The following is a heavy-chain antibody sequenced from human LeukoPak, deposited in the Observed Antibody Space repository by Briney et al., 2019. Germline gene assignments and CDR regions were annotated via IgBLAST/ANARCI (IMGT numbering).Heavy chain of an antibody. V-gene: IGHV4-34*01. J-gene: IGHJ5*02. CDR2: INHSGST. CDR3: ARDLGYSTNWFDP. D-gene: IGHD2-15*01. Sequence: PSETLSLTCAVYGGSFSGYYWSWIRQPPGKGLEWIGEINHSGSTNYNPSLKSRVTISVDTSKNQFSLKLSSVTAADTAVYYCARDLGYSTNWFDPWGQGTLVTVSS. CDR1: GGSFSGYY.